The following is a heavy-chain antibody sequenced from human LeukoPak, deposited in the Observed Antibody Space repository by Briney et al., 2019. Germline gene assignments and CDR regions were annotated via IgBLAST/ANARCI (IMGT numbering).Heavy chain of an antibody. V-gene: IGHV3-48*04. J-gene: IGHJ6*03. Sequence: PGGSLRLSCAASGFTFSSYSMNWVRQAPGKGLEWVSYISSSSSTIYYADSVKGRFTISRDNSKNSLYLQMNSLRTEDTALYYCAKDPGLRYSFNYMDVWGKGTTVTVSS. CDR3: AKDPGLRYSFNYMDV. CDR1: GFTFSSYS. D-gene: IGHD5-18*01. CDR2: ISSSSSTI.